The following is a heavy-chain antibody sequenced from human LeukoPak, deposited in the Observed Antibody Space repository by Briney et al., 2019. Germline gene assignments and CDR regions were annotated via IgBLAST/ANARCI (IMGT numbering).Heavy chain of an antibody. J-gene: IGHJ4*02. CDR2: IYSTGST. D-gene: IGHD6-19*01. V-gene: IGHV4-4*07. Sequence: PSETLSLTCAVSGGSISGYYWGWIRQPAGRRLEWIGRIYSTGSTNYNPSLESRVTMSVDASKEQFSLKLSSVTAADTAVYYCARAVYNSGWYRVDYWGQGTLVTVSS. CDR1: GGSISGYY. CDR3: ARAVYNSGWYRVDY.